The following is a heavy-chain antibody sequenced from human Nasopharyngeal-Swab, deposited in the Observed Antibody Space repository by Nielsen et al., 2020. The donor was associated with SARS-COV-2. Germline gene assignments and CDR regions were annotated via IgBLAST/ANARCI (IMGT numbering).Heavy chain of an antibody. V-gene: IGHV1-8*01. J-gene: IGHJ4*02. CDR2: MNPNSGNT. Sequence: ASVKVPCKASGYTFTSYDINWVRQATGQGLEWMGWMNPNSGNTGYAQKFQGRVTMTRNTSISTAYMELSSLRSEDTAVYYCARDTSGSIAVADYWGQGTLVTVSS. CDR1: GYTFTSYD. D-gene: IGHD6-19*01. CDR3: ARDTSGSIAVADY.